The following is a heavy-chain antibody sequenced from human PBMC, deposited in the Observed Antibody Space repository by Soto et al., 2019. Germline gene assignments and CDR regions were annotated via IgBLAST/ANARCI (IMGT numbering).Heavy chain of an antibody. CDR2: IYSGGST. V-gene: IGHV3-53*01. CDR3: ARGSYYDFWSGYQPAYYFDY. CDR1: GFTVSSNY. D-gene: IGHD3-3*01. J-gene: IGHJ4*02. Sequence: GGSLRLSCAASGFTVSSNYMSWVRQAPGKGLEWVSVIYSGGSTYYADSVKGRFTISRDNSKNTLYLQMNSLRAEDTAVYYCARGSYYDFWSGYQPAYYFDYWGQGTLVTV.